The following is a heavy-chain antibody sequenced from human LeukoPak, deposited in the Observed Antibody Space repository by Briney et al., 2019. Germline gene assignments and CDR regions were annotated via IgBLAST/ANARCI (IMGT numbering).Heavy chain of an antibody. CDR2: TGGNGGGT. J-gene: IGHJ6*02. CDR3: AKDHSGPTWYYYGMDV. V-gene: IGHV3-23*01. CDR1: GITFSNSA. D-gene: IGHD2-15*01. Sequence: QPGRSLRLSCAASGITFSNSAMTWVRQTPGKGLEWVSSTGGNGGGTSLADSVKGRFSISSDNSKNTLYLQMNSLRAEDTATYYCAKDHSGPTWYYYGMDVWGQGTTVTVSS.